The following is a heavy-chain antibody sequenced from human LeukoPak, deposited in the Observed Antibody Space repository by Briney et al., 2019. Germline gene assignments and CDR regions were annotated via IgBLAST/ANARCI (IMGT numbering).Heavy chain of an antibody. CDR1: GDSVSSNSAA. V-gene: IGHV6-1*01. Sequence: SQTLSLTCAFSGDSVSSNSAAWNWIRQSPSRGLEWLGRTYYRSKWYNDYAVSVKSRITINPDTSKNQFSLQLNSVTPEDTAVYYCASYIAAAGGDNWFDPWGQGTLVTVSS. D-gene: IGHD6-13*01. CDR3: ASYIAAAGGDNWFDP. J-gene: IGHJ5*02. CDR2: TYYRSKWYN.